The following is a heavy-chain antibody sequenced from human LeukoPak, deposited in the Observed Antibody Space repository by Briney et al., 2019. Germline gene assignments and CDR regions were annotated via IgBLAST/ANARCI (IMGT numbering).Heavy chain of an antibody. CDR3: AKVRAPRQYYFDY. V-gene: IGHV1-24*01. D-gene: IGHD1-26*01. J-gene: IGHJ4*02. CDR2: LDPEDGQT. Sequence: GASVKVSCKVSGSSVRKLVLHWVRLAPGKGLEWMGGLDPEDGQTKYAQKFQGRLSMTDDSYTETAYLELRSLRSEDTAVYYCAKVRAPRQYYFDYWGQGTLVTVSS. CDR1: GSSVRKLV.